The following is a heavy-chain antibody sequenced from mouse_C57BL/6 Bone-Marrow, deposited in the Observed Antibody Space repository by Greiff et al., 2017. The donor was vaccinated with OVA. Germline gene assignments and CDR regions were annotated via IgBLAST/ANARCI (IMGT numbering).Heavy chain of an antibody. CDR3: ARGDDYGWFAY. J-gene: IGHJ3*01. CDR1: GFTFSDYG. D-gene: IGHD2-4*01. Sequence: DVMLVESGGGLVKPGGSLKLSCAASGFTFSDYGMHWVRQAPEKGLEWVAYISSGGSTIYYADTVKGRFTISRDNAKNTLFLQMTSLRSEGTAMYYCARGDDYGWFAYWGQGTLVTVSA. V-gene: IGHV5-17*01. CDR2: ISSGGSTI.